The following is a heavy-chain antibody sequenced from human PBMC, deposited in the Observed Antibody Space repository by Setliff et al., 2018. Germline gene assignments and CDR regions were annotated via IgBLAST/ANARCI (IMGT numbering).Heavy chain of an antibody. Sequence: GESLKISCKGSGYSFTDYWIAWVRQTPGKGLEWMGTISPGNADTRYSPSFQGQVTISTDTSINTAFLQWNNLKASDTAVYYCARRGERFFNWFDPWGQGTLVTVSS. CDR2: ISPGNADT. CDR1: GYSFTDYW. D-gene: IGHD2-21*01. J-gene: IGHJ5*02. CDR3: ARRGERFFNWFDP. V-gene: IGHV5-51*01.